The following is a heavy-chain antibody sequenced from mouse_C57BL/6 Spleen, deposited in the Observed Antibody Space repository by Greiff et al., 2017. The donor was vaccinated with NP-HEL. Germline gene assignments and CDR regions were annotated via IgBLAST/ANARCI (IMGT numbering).Heavy chain of an antibody. CDR3: ARYYYGSSYFDY. D-gene: IGHD1-1*01. Sequence: QVQLKQPGAELVKPGASVKLSCKAAGYTFTSYRMPWVKQRPGRGLEWIGRIDPNSGGTKYNEKFKSKATLTVDKPSSTAYMQLSSLTSEDSAVYYCARYYYGSSYFDYWGQGTTLTVSS. CDR2: IDPNSGGT. V-gene: IGHV1-72*01. J-gene: IGHJ2*01. CDR1: GYTFTSYR.